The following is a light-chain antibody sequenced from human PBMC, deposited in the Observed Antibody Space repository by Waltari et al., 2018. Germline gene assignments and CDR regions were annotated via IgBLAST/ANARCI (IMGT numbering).Light chain of an antibody. CDR1: SSNIGRNY. Sequence: QSVLTQPPSASGTPGQRVTISCSGSSSNIGRNYVYWYQQLHGTAPKLLIYRNNQRPSGVPDRFSGSKSGTSASLAISGLRSEDEADYYCAAWDDSLSGYVFGTGTKVTVL. CDR2: RNN. J-gene: IGLJ1*01. CDR3: AAWDDSLSGYV. V-gene: IGLV1-47*01.